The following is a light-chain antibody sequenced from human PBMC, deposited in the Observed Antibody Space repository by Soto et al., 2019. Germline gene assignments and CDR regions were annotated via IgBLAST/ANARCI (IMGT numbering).Light chain of an antibody. Sequence: DIQMTQSPSSLSASVGDRVTITCRASQSINHWLAWYQQKPGKAPKFLIYDASTLRNGVPSRFSGRGSGTEFTRTISSLQPDDFATYHCQQYDSHPYTFGQGTKVEI. CDR2: DAS. J-gene: IGKJ2*01. V-gene: IGKV1-5*01. CDR3: QQYDSHPYT. CDR1: QSINHW.